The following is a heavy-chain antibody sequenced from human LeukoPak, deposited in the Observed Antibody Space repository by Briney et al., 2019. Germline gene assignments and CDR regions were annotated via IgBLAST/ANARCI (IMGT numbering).Heavy chain of an antibody. D-gene: IGHD6-13*01. Sequence: SETLSLTCTVSGGSISSSSYYWGWIRQPPGKGLEWIGSIYYSGSTYYNPSLKSRVTISVDTSKNQFSLKLSSVTAADTAVYYCARDWQQLVRGWFGPWGQGTLVTVSS. CDR3: ARDWQQLVRGWFGP. V-gene: IGHV4-39*07. CDR2: IYYSGST. J-gene: IGHJ5*02. CDR1: GGSISSSSYY.